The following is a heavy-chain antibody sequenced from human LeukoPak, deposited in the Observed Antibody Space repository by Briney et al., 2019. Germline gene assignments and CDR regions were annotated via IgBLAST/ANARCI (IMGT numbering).Heavy chain of an antibody. CDR1: GFTFSSYW. J-gene: IGHJ4*02. CDR2: IKQDGSEE. CDR3: ARGGNFVRGITTY. D-gene: IGHD3-22*01. Sequence: GSLRLSCAASGFTFSSYWMNWVRQAPGKGLEWVANIKQDGSEENYVDSVKGRFTISRDNAKSSLYLQMNSLRAEDTAVYYCARGGNFVRGITTYWGQGTLVIVSS. V-gene: IGHV3-7*04.